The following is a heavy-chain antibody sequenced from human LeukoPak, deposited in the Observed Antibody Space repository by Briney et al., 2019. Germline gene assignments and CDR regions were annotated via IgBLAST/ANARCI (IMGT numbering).Heavy chain of an antibody. V-gene: IGHV3-15*07. D-gene: IGHD3-22*01. J-gene: IGHJ4*02. CDR3: STGGYFFDY. CDR2: VKSKYDGGTL. Sequence: PGGSLRLSCAASGFTFSNAWMNWVRQAPGKGLEWVGRVKSKYDGGTLDYAAPVKGRFSISRDDAKNTVYLQMNSLKTEDTAIYYCSTGGYFFDYWGQGILVTVSS. CDR1: GFTFSNAW.